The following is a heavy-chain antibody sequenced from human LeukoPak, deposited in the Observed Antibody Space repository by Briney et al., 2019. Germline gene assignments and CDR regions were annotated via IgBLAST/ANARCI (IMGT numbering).Heavy chain of an antibody. V-gene: IGHV3-66*01. Sequence: GGSLRLSCAASGFTVSSNYMSWVRQAPGKGLEWVSVIYSGGSTYYADSVKGRFTISRDNSKNTLYLQMNSLRAEDTAVYYCARDQAQDAFDIWGQGTMVTVSS. CDR1: GFTVSSNY. J-gene: IGHJ3*02. CDR3: ARDQAQDAFDI. CDR2: IYSGGST.